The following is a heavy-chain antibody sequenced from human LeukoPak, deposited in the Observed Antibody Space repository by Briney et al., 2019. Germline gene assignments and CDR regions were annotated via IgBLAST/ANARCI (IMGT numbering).Heavy chain of an antibody. CDR3: ARVGYSYGDAFDI. V-gene: IGHV3-7*01. CDR1: GFTFSSYW. Sequence: PGGSLRLSCAASGFTFSSYWMSWVRQAPGKGLEWVANIKQDGSEKYYVDSVKGRFTISRDNAKNSLYLQMNSLRAEDTAVYYCARVGYSYGDAFDIWGQGTMVTVSS. J-gene: IGHJ3*02. CDR2: IKQDGSEK. D-gene: IGHD5-18*01.